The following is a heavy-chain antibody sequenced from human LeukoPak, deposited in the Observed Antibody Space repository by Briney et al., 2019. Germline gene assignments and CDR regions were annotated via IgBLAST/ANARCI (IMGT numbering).Heavy chain of an antibody. D-gene: IGHD1-26*01. J-gene: IGHJ4*02. V-gene: IGHV4-4*07. CDR2: MYTTGSS. Sequence: PSETLSLTCTVSGGSLNNYYWSWIRQPAGKGLEFIGRMYTTGSSTYNPSLESRVTLSLDTSKNQSSLKLTSVTAADTAVYYCARGQTVGATALDYWGRGTLITVSS. CDR3: ARGQTVGATALDY. CDR1: GGSLNNYY.